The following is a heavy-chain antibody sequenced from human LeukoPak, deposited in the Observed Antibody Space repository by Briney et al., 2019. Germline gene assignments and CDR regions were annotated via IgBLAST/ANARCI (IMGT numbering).Heavy chain of an antibody. V-gene: IGHV3-33*01. J-gene: IGHJ4*02. Sequence: GGSLRLSCAASGFTFSSYGMHWVRQAPGKGLEWVAVMWYDGSNKYYADSVKGRFTISRDNSKNTLYLQMNSLRAEDTAVYYCARDRGSRGWSRQTYYFDYWGQGTLVTVSS. CDR2: MWYDGSNK. CDR3: ARDRGSRGWSRQTYYFDY. CDR1: GFTFSSYG. D-gene: IGHD3-10*01.